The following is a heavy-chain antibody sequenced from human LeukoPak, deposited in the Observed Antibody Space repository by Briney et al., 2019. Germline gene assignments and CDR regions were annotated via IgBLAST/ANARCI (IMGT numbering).Heavy chain of an antibody. Sequence: SETLSLTCTVSGGSISSYYWSWIRQPPGKGLEWIGYIYYSGSTNYNPSLKSRVTISVDTSKSQFSLKLSSVTAADTAVYYCAGYGAVTTSEEAFDIWGQGTMVTVSS. V-gene: IGHV4-59*08. CDR1: GGSISSYY. CDR3: AGYGAVTTSEEAFDI. D-gene: IGHD4-17*01. J-gene: IGHJ3*02. CDR2: IYYSGST.